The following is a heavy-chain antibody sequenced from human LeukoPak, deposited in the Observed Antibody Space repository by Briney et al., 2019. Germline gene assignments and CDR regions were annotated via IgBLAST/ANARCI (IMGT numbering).Heavy chain of an antibody. D-gene: IGHD5-12*01. J-gene: IGHJ4*02. CDR2: TNPNSGNT. CDR3: ARAYLGTVAIDY. Sequence: ASVKVSCKASGYTFTSYDINWVRQATGQGLEWMGWTNPNSGNTGYAQKFQGRVTMTRNTSISTAYMELSSLRSEDTAVYYCARAYLGTVAIDYWGQGTLVTVSS. V-gene: IGHV1-8*01. CDR1: GYTFTSYD.